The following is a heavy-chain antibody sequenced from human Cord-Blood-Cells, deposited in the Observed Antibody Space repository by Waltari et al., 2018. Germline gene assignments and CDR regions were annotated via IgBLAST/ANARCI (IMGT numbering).Heavy chain of an antibody. CDR3: ARSRLGLSVGTDFDY. D-gene: IGHD2-21*02. CDR2: INPNSGGT. J-gene: IGHJ4*02. CDR1: GYTFTGYY. V-gene: IGHV1-2*04. Sequence: QVQLVQSGAEVKKPGASVKVSCKASGYTFTGYYMPWVRQAPGQGLEWMGWINPNSGGTNYAQKFQGWVTMTRDTSISTAYMELSRLRSDDTAVYYCARSRLGLSVGTDFDYWGQGTLVTVSS.